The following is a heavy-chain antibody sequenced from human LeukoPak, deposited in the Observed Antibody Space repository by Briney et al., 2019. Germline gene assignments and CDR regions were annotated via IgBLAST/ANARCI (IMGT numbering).Heavy chain of an antibody. D-gene: IGHD6-19*01. V-gene: IGHV4-4*07. CDR1: GGSISSYY. Sequence: SETLSLTCTVSGGSISSYYWNWIRQPAGKGLEWIGRIHTSGRTNYNPSLKSRVTMSVDTSKNQFSLKLSSVTAADTAVYYCARGKVVAGTPGQNSWDYWGQGTLVTVSS. J-gene: IGHJ4*02. CDR3: ARGKVVAGTPGQNSWDY. CDR2: IHTSGRT.